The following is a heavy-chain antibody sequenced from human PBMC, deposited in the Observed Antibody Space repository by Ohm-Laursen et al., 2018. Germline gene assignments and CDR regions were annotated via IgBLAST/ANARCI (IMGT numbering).Heavy chain of an antibody. CDR1: GFTFSNYG. V-gene: IGHV3-23*01. Sequence: SLRLSCAASGFTFSNYGMNWVRQAPGKGLEWVSSISDSGGDTYYADSVKGRFTISRDNSKNTLYLQMNSLRVEDTAVYYCAKDLAYYDSSGYKAFDYWGQGTLVTVSS. CDR3: AKDLAYYDSSGYKAFDY. J-gene: IGHJ4*02. CDR2: ISDSGGDT. D-gene: IGHD3-22*01.